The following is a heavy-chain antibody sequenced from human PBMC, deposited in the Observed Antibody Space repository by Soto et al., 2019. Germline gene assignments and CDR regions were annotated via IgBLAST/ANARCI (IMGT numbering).Heavy chain of an antibody. Sequence: PGESLKISCKGSGYSFTSYWISWVRQMPGKGLEWMGRIDPSDSYTNYSPSFQGHVTISADKSISTAYLQWSSLKASDTAMYYCARITQYCSGGSCFPEDYYYYGMDVWGQGTTVTVSS. CDR3: ARITQYCSGGSCFPEDYYYYGMDV. CDR2: IDPSDSYT. V-gene: IGHV5-10-1*01. CDR1: GYSFTSYW. J-gene: IGHJ6*02. D-gene: IGHD2-15*01.